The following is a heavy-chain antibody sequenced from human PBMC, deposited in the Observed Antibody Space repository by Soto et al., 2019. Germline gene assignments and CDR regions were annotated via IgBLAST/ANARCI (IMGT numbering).Heavy chain of an antibody. CDR3: ARARIDY. V-gene: IGHV3-7*01. CDR1: GFTFSTYW. CDR2: INLDGSEK. Sequence: EVQLVESGGGLVQPGVSLRLSCAASGFTFSTYWMTWVRQAPGKGLEWVATINLDGSEKHYGDSVKGRFTVSRDNAKNSLFLQMNSLRGEDTAVYYCARARIDYWGQGTLVTVSS. J-gene: IGHJ4*02.